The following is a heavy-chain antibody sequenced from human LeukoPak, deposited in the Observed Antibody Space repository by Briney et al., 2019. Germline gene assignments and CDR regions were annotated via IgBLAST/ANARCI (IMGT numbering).Heavy chain of an antibody. CDR2: IYTSGST. V-gene: IGHV4-61*02. CDR3: ARYHGLAVAGPNWFDP. J-gene: IGHJ5*02. Sequence: SETLSLTCTVSGGSISSGSYYWSWIRQPAGKGLEYIGRIYTSGSTSYNPSLKSRVTISVDTSKNQFSLKLNSVTAADTAVYYCARYHGLAVAGPNWFDPWGQGTLVTVSS. D-gene: IGHD6-19*01. CDR1: GGSISSGSYY.